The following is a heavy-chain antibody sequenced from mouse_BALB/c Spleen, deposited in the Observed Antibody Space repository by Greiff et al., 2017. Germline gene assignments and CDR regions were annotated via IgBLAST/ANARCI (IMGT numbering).Heavy chain of an antibody. D-gene: IGHD1-1*01. V-gene: IGHV5-17*02. Sequence: DVKLVESGGGLVQPGGSRKLSCAASGFTFSSFGMHWVRQAPEKGLEWVAYISSGSSTIYYADTVKGRFTISRDNPKNTLFLQMTSLRSEDTAMYYCARSHTTVVADYFYYWGQGTTLTVSS. CDR1: GFTFSSFG. CDR3: ARSHTTVVADYFYY. J-gene: IGHJ2*01. CDR2: ISSGSSTI.